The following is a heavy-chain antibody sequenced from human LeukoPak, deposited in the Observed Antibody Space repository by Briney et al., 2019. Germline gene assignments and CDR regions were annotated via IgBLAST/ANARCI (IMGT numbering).Heavy chain of an antibody. J-gene: IGHJ4*02. CDR2: ISGSGGST. CDR3: ARDGTVGGGDYLY. CDR1: GFTFSSYA. Sequence: GGSLTLSCAASGFTFSSYAMTWVRQAPGKGLEWVSGISGSGGSTGYADSVKGRFTISRDNAKNSLYLKMNSLRAEDTALYYCARDGTVGGGDYLYWGQGTLVTVSS. D-gene: IGHD4-17*01. V-gene: IGHV3-20*04.